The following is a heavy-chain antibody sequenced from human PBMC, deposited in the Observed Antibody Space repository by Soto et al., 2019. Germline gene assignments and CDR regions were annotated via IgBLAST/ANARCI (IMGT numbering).Heavy chain of an antibody. Sequence: ASVKVSCKASGGTFSSYAISWVRQAPGQGLEWMGGIIPIFGTANYAQKFQGRVTITADESTSTAYMELSNLRSEDTAVYYCARDERLDYYYGMDVWGQGTTVTVSS. CDR2: IIPIFGTA. V-gene: IGHV1-69*13. CDR3: ARDERLDYYYGMDV. CDR1: GGTFSSYA. J-gene: IGHJ6*02.